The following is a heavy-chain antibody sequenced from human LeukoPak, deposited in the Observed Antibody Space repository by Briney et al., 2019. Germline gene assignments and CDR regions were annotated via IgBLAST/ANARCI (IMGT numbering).Heavy chain of an antibody. Sequence: PGGSLRLSCAASGFTFSSYEMNWVRQAPGKGLEWVSYISSSGSTIYYADSVKGRFTISKDNAKNSLYLQMNSLRAEDTAVYYCATYCSSTSCPFKPANDHDAFDIWGQGTMVTVSS. CDR3: ATYCSSTSCPFKPANDHDAFDI. J-gene: IGHJ3*02. V-gene: IGHV3-48*03. CDR2: ISSSGSTI. CDR1: GFTFSSYE. D-gene: IGHD2-2*01.